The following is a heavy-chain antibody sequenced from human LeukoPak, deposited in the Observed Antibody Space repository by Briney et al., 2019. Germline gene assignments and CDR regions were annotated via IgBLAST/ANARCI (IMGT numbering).Heavy chain of an antibody. D-gene: IGHD6-13*01. CDR3: ARDWQQLGDY. CDR2: IKSEVDGATR. J-gene: IGHJ4*02. Sequence: GGSLRLSCAASGLIFSNCWMTWVRQAPGKGLEWVGRIKSEVDGATRDYAAPVRGRFTLSRDDSRNTLYLQMNSLRAEDTAVYYCARDWQQLGDYWGQGTLVTVSS. CDR1: GLIFSNCW. V-gene: IGHV3-15*01.